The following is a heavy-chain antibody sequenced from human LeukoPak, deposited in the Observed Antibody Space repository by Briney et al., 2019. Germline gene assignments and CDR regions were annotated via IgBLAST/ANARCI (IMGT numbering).Heavy chain of an antibody. CDR1: GGSISSGGYY. J-gene: IGHJ4*02. Sequence: PSETLSLTCAVSGGSISSGGYYWSWIRQPPGKGLEWIGEINHSGSTNYNPSLKSRVTISVDTSKNQFSLKLSSVTAADTAVYYCARLAFTDHTYYFDYWGQGTLVTVSS. CDR3: ARLAFTDHTYYFDY. CDR2: INHSGST. V-gene: IGHV4-34*01. D-gene: IGHD2-21*01.